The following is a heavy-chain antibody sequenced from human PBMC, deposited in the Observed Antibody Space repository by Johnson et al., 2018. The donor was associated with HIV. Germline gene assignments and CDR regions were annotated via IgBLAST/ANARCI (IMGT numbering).Heavy chain of an antibody. V-gene: IGHV3-30-3*01. CDR3: ARERDYYDSFWLYHDAFDS. D-gene: IGHD3-22*01. CDR2: TSYDGGNK. CDR1: GFTFSSYA. Sequence: QVQLVESGGGVVQPGRSLRLSCAASGFTFSSYAMHWVRQAPGKGLEWVAVTSYDGGNKYYADSVKGRLTISRDNSKNTVYLQMNSLRAEDTAVYYCARERDYYDSFWLYHDAFDSWGQGTMVTVSS. J-gene: IGHJ3*02.